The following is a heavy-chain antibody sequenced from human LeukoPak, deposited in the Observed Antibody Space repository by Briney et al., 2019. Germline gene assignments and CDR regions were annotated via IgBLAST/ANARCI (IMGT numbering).Heavy chain of an antibody. CDR2: ISAYNSNT. Sequence: GASVKVSCKASGYTFTSYGISWVRQAPGQGLEWMGWISAYNSNTNYAQKLQGRVTMTTDTSTSTAYMELRSLRSDDTAVYYCARGSYSSGWYPISSGEPNWFDPWGQGTLVTVSS. CDR1: GYTFTSYG. D-gene: IGHD6-19*01. CDR3: ARGSYSSGWYPISSGEPNWFDP. V-gene: IGHV1-18*01. J-gene: IGHJ5*02.